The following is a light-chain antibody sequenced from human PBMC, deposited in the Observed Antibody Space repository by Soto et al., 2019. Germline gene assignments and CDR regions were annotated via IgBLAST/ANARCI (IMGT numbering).Light chain of an antibody. J-gene: IGKJ2*01. CDR2: GAS. CDR1: QSVSSN. V-gene: IGKV3-15*01. Sequence: EIVMTQSPATLSVSPGERATLSCRASQSVSSNLAWYQQKPGQAPRLLIYGASTRATGIPARFSGSGSGTDFTLTISSLQSEDFAVYYCQHYNNCPYTFGQGTKLEIK. CDR3: QHYNNCPYT.